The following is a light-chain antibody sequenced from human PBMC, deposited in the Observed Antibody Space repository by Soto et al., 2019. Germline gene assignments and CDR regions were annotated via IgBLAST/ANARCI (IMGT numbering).Light chain of an antibody. CDR3: QRYGSSPPYT. J-gene: IGKJ2*01. CDR1: QSVISSY. V-gene: IGKV3-20*01. CDR2: GAS. Sequence: EIVLTQSPGTLSLSPGERATLSCRASQSVISSYLAWYQQKPGQAPRLLIYGASSRPPGIQDRFSGSGSGTDFALTISRLEPEDLEVYYCQRYGSSPPYTFGQRTKLEIK.